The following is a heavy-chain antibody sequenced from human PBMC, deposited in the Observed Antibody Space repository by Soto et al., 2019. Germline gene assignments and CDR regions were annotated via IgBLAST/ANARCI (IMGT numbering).Heavy chain of an antibody. Sequence: QVQLQESGPGLVKPSETLSLTCTVSGGSISSYYWSWIRQPPGKGLEWIGYIYYSGSTNYNPSLKRRVTISVDTSKNQFSLQRSSVTAADTAVYYCARRYGYSFDYWGQGTLVTVSS. CDR1: GGSISSYY. CDR2: IYYSGST. D-gene: IGHD1-1*01. V-gene: IGHV4-59*08. CDR3: ARRYGYSFDY. J-gene: IGHJ4*02.